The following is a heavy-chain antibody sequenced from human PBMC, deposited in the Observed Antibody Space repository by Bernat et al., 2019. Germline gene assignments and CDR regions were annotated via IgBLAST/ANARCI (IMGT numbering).Heavy chain of an antibody. CDR2: ISTSSDTK. D-gene: IGHD3-10*01. CDR3: ARGIYGSGSYNYRLDP. CDR1: GFRFSSHS. V-gene: IGHV3-48*01. Sequence: EVQLVESGGGLVQPGGSLRLSCAASGFRFSSHSMNWVRQAPGKGLEWVSHISTSSDTKYYADSVEGRFTISRDNARSSAYLEMNSLTAEDTAVYYCARGIYGSGSYNYRLDPWGQGTLVTFSS. J-gene: IGHJ5*02.